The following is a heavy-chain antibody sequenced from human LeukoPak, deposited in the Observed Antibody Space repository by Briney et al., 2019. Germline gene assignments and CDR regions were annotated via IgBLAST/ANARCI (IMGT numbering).Heavy chain of an antibody. CDR1: GGAISSHY. D-gene: IGHD6-19*01. Sequence: SETLSLTCTVSGGAISSHYWHWIRQSPGKGLEWIGHMSYSGSTIYNPSLKSRGTISVDTSKSQVSLRLDSVTAADTAVYYCATDSSGFFANGLDVWGQGTTVIVSS. J-gene: IGHJ6*02. CDR3: ATDSSGFFANGLDV. CDR2: MSYSGST. V-gene: IGHV4-59*08.